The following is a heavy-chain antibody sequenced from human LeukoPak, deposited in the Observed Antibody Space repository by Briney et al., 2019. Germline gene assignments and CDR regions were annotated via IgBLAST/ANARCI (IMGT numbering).Heavy chain of an antibody. CDR3: ARTTYYYGSGSYYIDY. V-gene: IGHV4-30-2*02. CDR2: IYHSGST. D-gene: IGHD3-10*01. J-gene: IGHJ4*02. CDR1: GGSISSGGYY. Sequence: PSQTLSPTCTVSGGSISSGGYYWSWIRQPPGKGLEWIGYIYHSGSTYYNPSLKSRVTISVDTSKNQFSLKLSSATAADTAVYYCARTTYYYGSGSYYIDYWGQGTLVTVSS.